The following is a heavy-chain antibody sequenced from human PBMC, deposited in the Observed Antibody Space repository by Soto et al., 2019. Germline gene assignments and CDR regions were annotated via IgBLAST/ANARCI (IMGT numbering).Heavy chain of an antibody. D-gene: IGHD2-8*01. V-gene: IGHV1-46*01. CDR1: GYTFTSYY. CDR3: AREDIVLMVYATRGAFDI. Sequence: ASVKVSCKASGYTFTSYYMHWVRQAPGQGLEWMGIINPSGGSTSYAQKFQGRVTMTRDTSTSTVYMELSSLRSEDTAVYYCAREDIVLMVYATRGAFDIWGQGTMVTVAS. CDR2: INPSGGST. J-gene: IGHJ3*02.